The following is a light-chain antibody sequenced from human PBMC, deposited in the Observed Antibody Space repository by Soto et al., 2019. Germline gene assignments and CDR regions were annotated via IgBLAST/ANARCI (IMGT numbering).Light chain of an antibody. V-gene: IGLV2-14*03. J-gene: IGLJ3*02. CDR2: DVS. CDR1: SSDVGGYYF. CDR3: SSYTSSSTLGV. Sequence: QSALTQPASVSGSPGQSITISCTGTSSDVGGYYFVSWYQHHPGKAPKLIIYDVSSRPSGVSNRFSGSKSGNTAFLTISGLQAEDEADYYCSSYTSSSTLGVFGGGTKLTVL.